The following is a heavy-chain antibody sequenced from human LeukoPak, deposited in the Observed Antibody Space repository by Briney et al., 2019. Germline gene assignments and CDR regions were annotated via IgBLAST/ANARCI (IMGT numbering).Heavy chain of an antibody. D-gene: IGHD3-10*01. CDR1: GYPFSAHF. V-gene: IGHV7-4-1*02. CDR3: VRGTPTPGMDH. J-gene: IGHJ4*02. CDR2: IDTTTGNP. Sequence: ASVRVSCTASGYPFSAHFLNWVRQAPGQGLEWMGNIDTTTGNPRYAQDFTGRFVFSLDTSVSTAYLQITSLKADDTAAYYCVRGTPTPGMDHWGQGTQVTVSS.